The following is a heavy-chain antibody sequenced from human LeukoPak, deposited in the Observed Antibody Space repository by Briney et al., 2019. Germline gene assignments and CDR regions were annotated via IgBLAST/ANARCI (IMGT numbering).Heavy chain of an antibody. CDR2: INPSGGST. Sequence: GASVKVSCKASGYTFSSYYMHWVRQAPGQGLEWMGTINPSGGSTTYAQKFQGRVTMTRDTSTSTVYMELSSLRSEDTAVYYCARVDSSGYYGHYFDYWGQGTLVTVSS. J-gene: IGHJ4*02. CDR3: ARVDSSGYYGHYFDY. D-gene: IGHD3-22*01. CDR1: GYTFSSYY. V-gene: IGHV1-46*01.